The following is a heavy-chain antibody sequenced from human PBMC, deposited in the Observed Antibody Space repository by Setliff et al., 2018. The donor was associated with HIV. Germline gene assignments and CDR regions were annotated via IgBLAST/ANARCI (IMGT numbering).Heavy chain of an antibody. D-gene: IGHD3-3*01. CDR3: ARNYYDVWSLSFGGWFDP. CDR1: GYTFTSYA. J-gene: IGHJ5*02. CDR2: INPTTGNP. Sequence: ASVKVSCKASGYTFTSYAMNWVRQAPGQGLEWMGWINPTTGNPTYARGFTGRFVFSLDTSVSTAYLQISSLKAEDTAVYYCARNYYDVWSLSFGGWFDPWGQGTLVTVSS. V-gene: IGHV7-4-1*02.